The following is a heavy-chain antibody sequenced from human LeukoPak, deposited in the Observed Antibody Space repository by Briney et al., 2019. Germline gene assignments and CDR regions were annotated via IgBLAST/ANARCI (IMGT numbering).Heavy chain of an antibody. CDR3: TRRYYDILTGTNYRYFDY. CDR2: IRCKAYGGTT. J-gene: IGHJ4*02. CDR1: GFTCGDYA. Sequence: GRSLRLSCTASGFTCGDYAMSWVRQAPGKGLEWVGFIRCKAYGGTTEYAASVKGRFTISRDDSKSIAYLQMNSLKTEDTAVYYCTRRYYDILTGTNYRYFDYWGQGTLVTVSS. V-gene: IGHV3-49*04. D-gene: IGHD3-9*01.